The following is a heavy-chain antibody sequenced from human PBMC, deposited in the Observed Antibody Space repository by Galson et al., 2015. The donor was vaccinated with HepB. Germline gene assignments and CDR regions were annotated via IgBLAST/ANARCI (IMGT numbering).Heavy chain of an antibody. CDR2: INPSGGST. V-gene: IGHV1-46*01. CDR1: GYTFTSYY. J-gene: IGHJ4*02. CDR3: ATGLVPAAQTTIFGVVIMENYIDY. Sequence: SVKVSCKASGYTFTSYYMHWVRQAPGQGLEWMGIINPSGGSTSYAQKFQGRVTMTRDTSTSTVYMELSSLRSEDTAVYYCATGLVPAAQTTIFGVVIMENYIDYWGQGTLVTVSS. D-gene: IGHD3-3*01.